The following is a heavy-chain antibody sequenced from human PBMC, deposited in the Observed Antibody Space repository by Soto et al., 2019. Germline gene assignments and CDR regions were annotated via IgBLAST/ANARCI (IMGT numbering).Heavy chain of an antibody. V-gene: IGHV4-39*01. Sequence: QLQLQESGPGLVKPSETLSLTCTVSGGSISSSSYYWGWIRQPPGKGLEWIGSIYYSGSTYYNPSLKSRVTISVDTYKNQFALKLSSVTAADTAVYYCARRNYYYDSSGYYPPGYFDYWGQGTLVTVSS. J-gene: IGHJ4*02. D-gene: IGHD3-22*01. CDR2: IYYSGST. CDR3: ARRNYYYDSSGYYPPGYFDY. CDR1: GGSISSSSYY.